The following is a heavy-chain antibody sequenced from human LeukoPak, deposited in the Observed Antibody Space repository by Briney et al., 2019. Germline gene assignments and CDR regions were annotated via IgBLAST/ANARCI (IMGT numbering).Heavy chain of an antibody. J-gene: IGHJ4*02. V-gene: IGHV1-69*04. CDR1: GGTFSSYA. CDR3: AENAYYYDSSGYYYVH. CDR2: IIPILGIA. Sequence: SVKVSCKASGGTFSSYAISWVRQAPGQGLEWMGRIIPILGIANYAQKFQGRVTITADKSTSTAYMELSSLRSEDTAVYYRAENAYYYDSSGYYYVHWGQGTLVTVSS. D-gene: IGHD3-22*01.